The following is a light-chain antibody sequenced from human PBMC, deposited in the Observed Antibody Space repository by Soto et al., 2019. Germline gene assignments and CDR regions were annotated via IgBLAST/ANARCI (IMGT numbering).Light chain of an antibody. CDR2: GAS. CDR1: QSVNSN. Sequence: EIVMKQSPATLSVSTGERATLSFRASQSVNSNLAWYQQKPGQAPRLLIYGASTRVTGIPARFSGSGSGTEFTLTISSLQSEDFAVYYCQQYHNWWTFGQGTKVDI. CDR3: QQYHNWWT. V-gene: IGKV3-15*01. J-gene: IGKJ1*01.